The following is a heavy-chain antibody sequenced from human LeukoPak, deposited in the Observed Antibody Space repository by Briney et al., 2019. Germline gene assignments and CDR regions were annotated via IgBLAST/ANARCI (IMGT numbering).Heavy chain of an antibody. Sequence: GGSLRLSCAASGFTFSSYGMHWVRQAPGKGLEWVAFIRYDGSNKYYADSVKGRFTISRDNSKNTLYLQMNSLRADDTAVYYCARDDYVWGTSRPTYDFWGQGTLVTVSS. V-gene: IGHV3-30*02. D-gene: IGHD3-16*02. J-gene: IGHJ4*02. CDR2: IRYDGSNK. CDR1: GFTFSSYG. CDR3: ARDDYVWGTSRPTYDF.